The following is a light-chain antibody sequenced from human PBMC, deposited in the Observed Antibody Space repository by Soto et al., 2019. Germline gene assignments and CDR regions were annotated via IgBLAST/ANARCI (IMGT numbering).Light chain of an antibody. CDR1: QSIGTS. CDR3: QQSYSTLYT. CDR2: AAS. J-gene: IGKJ2*01. V-gene: IGKV1-39*01. Sequence: DIQMTQSPSSLSSSTGDRATITCRASQSIGTSLSWHQQKSGRAPKLLIHAASTLQSGVPSRFSGSGSGTDFTLTIRSLEPEDVAVYYCQQSYSTLYTFGQGTNLDIK.